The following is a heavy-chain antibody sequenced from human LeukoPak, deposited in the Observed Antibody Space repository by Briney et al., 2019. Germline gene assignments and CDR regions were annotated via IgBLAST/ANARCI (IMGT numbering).Heavy chain of an antibody. CDR3: ARGSNSSPHNFDY. J-gene: IGHJ4*02. CDR2: INTDGSSP. CDR1: GFTFSSYW. Sequence: PGGSLRLSCAASGFTFSSYWMHWVRQAPGEGLVWVSRINTDGSSPRYADSVKGRFTISRDNAKNTLYLQMNSLRAEDTAVYYCARGSNSSPHNFDYWGQGTLVTVSS. V-gene: IGHV3-74*01. D-gene: IGHD6-13*01.